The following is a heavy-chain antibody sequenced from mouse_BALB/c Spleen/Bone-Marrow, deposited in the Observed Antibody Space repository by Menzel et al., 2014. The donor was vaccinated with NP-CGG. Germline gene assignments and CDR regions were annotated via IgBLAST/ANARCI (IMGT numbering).Heavy chain of an antibody. CDR2: INPDSSTI. D-gene: IGHD1-3*01. CDR1: GFDFSRYW. J-gene: IGHJ1*01. Sequence: EVQLVESGGGLVQPGGSLKLSCAASGFDFSRYWMSWVRQAPGKGLEWIGEINPDSSTINYTPSLKDKFIISRDNAKNTLYLQMSKVRSEDTALYYCAREGDSSYWYFDVWGAGTTVTVSS. V-gene: IGHV4-1*02. CDR3: AREGDSSYWYFDV.